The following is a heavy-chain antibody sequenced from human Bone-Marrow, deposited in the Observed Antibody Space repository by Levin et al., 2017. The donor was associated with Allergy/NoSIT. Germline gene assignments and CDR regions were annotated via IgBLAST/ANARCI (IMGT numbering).Heavy chain of an antibody. V-gene: IGHV1-69*13. CDR1: GGDFRGQA. CDR2: IIPMFGTS. CDR3: VRGGAGSGYSMYGMDV. Sequence: GASVKVSCKASGGDFRGQAISWVRQAPGEGLEWMGGIIPMFGTSNYAQNFQDRVTISADDSTNIAYLELSSLRSDDTAVYYCVRGGAGSGYSMYGMDVWGQGTTVTVAS. J-gene: IGHJ6*02. D-gene: IGHD6-25*01.